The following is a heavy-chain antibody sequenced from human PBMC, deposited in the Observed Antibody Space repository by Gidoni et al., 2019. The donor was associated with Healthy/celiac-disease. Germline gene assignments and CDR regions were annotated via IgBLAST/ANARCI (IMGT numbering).Heavy chain of an antibody. CDR3: AKGIAAAGYYYYYGMDV. CDR1: GFTFSSYA. V-gene: IGHV3-23*01. Sequence: EVQLLESGGGLVQPGGSLRLSCAASGFTFSSYAMSWVSQAPGKGLEWVSAISGSGGSPYYADSVKGRFTISRDNSKNTLYLQMDSLRAEDTAVYYCAKGIAAAGYYYYYGMDVWGQGTTVTVSS. J-gene: IGHJ6*02. D-gene: IGHD6-13*01. CDR2: ISGSGGSP.